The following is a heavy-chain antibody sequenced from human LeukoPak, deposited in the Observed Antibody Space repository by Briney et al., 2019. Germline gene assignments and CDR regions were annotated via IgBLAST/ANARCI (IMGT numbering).Heavy chain of an antibody. D-gene: IGHD3-10*01. CDR2: IGTAGDT. CDR1: GFTFSSYD. J-gene: IGHJ6*02. V-gene: IGHV3-13*01. Sequence: PGGSLRLSCAASGFTFSSYDMHWVRQATGKGLEWVSAIGTAGDTYYPGSVKGRFTISRENAKNSLYLQMNSLRAGDTAVYYCARETVNYGSGKDYGMDVWGQGTLVTVSS. CDR3: ARETVNYGSGKDYGMDV.